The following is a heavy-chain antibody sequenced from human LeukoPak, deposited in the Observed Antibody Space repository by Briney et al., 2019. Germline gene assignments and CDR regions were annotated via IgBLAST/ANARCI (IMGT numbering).Heavy chain of an antibody. D-gene: IGHD2-2*01. CDR1: GGSFSGYY. CDR3: ARVGQGVVPAALDY. CDR2: INHSGST. Sequence: SEALSLTCAVYGGSFSGYYWSWIRQPPRKGLEWIGEINHSGSTNYNPSLKSRVTISVDTSKNQFSLKLSSVTAADTAVYYCARVGQGVVPAALDYWGQGTLVTVSS. V-gene: IGHV4-34*01. J-gene: IGHJ4*02.